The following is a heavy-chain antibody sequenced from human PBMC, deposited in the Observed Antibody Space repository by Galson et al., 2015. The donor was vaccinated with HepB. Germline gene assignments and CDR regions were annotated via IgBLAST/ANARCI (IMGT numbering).Heavy chain of an antibody. Sequence: VSGGSVSSGSYYWSWIRQAPGKGLEWIGYIYYSGSTNYNPSLKSRVTISVDTSKNQFSLKLSSVTAADTAVYYCARDLYGGVYFDYWGQGTLVTVSS. V-gene: IGHV4-61*01. CDR2: IYYSGST. D-gene: IGHD3-16*01. CDR3: ARDLYGGVYFDY. J-gene: IGHJ4*02. CDR1: GGSVSSGSYY.